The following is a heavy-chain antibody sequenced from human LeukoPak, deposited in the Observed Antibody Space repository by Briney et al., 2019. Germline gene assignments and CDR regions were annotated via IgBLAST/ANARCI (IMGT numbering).Heavy chain of an antibody. CDR2: IYYSGST. CDR1: GGSISSSSYY. Sequence: SETLSLTCTVSGGSISSSSYYWGWIRQPPGKGLEWIGSIYYSGSTYYNPSLRSRVTISVDTSKNQFSLKLSSVTAADTAVYYCARDGARRDAPIDYWGQGTLVTVSS. CDR3: ARDGARRDAPIDY. V-gene: IGHV4-39*02. J-gene: IGHJ4*02. D-gene: IGHD3-16*01.